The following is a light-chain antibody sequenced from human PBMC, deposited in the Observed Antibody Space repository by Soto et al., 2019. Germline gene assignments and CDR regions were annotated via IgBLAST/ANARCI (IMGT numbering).Light chain of an antibody. CDR1: QSVSSNY. V-gene: IGKV3-20*01. CDR3: QPSSSSPQWT. J-gene: IGKJ1*01. Sequence: EILLTQSPGTLSLSPGERATLSCRASQSVSSNYLAWYQQKPGQAPRLLIYGVSIRATGIADRFRGSGSGTDFTSSISRLEHEDSEVYYCQPSSSSPQWTFGQGTKVEIK. CDR2: GVS.